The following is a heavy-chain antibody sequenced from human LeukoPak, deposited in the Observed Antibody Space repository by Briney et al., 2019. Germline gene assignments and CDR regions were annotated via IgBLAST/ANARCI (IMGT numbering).Heavy chain of an antibody. V-gene: IGHV4-30-2*01. Sequence: PSETLSLTCAVSGGSISSGGYSWSWIRQPPGKGLEWIGYIYHSGSTYYNPSLKSRVTISVDRSKNQFSLKLSSVTAADTAVYYCARVVEMATILPWGQGTLVTVSS. CDR1: GGSISSGGYS. CDR3: ARVVEMATILP. D-gene: IGHD5-24*01. CDR2: IYHSGST. J-gene: IGHJ5*02.